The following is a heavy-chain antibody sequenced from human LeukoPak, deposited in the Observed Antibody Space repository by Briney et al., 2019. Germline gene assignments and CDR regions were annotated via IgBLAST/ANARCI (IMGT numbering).Heavy chain of an antibody. CDR2: ISWNSGSI. D-gene: IGHD1-26*01. Sequence: GGSLRLSCAASGFTFDDYAMHWVRQAPGKGLEGVSGISWNSGSIVYADSVKGRFTISRDNAKNSLYLQMNSLRAADTALYYCAKDRGLWELLFDYWGQGTLVTVSS. CDR3: AKDRGLWELLFDY. CDR1: GFTFDDYA. V-gene: IGHV3-9*01. J-gene: IGHJ4*02.